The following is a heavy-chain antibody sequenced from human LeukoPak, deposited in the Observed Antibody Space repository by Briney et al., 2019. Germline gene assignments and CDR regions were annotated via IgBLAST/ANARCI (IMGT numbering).Heavy chain of an antibody. V-gene: IGHV4-30-2*01. CDR3: ARDTAAAVDY. J-gene: IGHJ4*02. CDR1: GGPISSGGYY. CDR2: IYHSGST. D-gene: IGHD6-13*01. Sequence: SETLSLTCTVSGGPISSGGYYWSWIRQPPGKGLEWVGYIYHSGSTYYNPSLKSRVTISVDRSKNQFSLKLSSVTAADTAVYYCARDTAAAVDYWGQGTLVTVSS.